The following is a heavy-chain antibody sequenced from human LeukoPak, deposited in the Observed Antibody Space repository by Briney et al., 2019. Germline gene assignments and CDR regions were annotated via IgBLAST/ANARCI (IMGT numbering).Heavy chain of an antibody. CDR1: GFTFSSYE. CDR2: IKQDGSEK. V-gene: IGHV3-7*01. J-gene: IGHJ4*02. CDR3: ARGGWYPEY. Sequence: GGSLRLSCAASGFTFSSYEMNWVRQAPGKGLEWVANIKQDGSEKYYVDSVKGRFTISRDNAKNSLYLQMNSLRAEDTAVYYCARGGWYPEYWGQGTLVTVSS. D-gene: IGHD6-19*01.